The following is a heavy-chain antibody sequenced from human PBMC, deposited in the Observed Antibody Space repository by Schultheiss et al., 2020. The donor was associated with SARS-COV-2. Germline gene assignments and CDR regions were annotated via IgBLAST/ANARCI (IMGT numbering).Heavy chain of an antibody. V-gene: IGHV4-31*03. J-gene: IGHJ4*02. CDR2: IYYSGST. D-gene: IGHD1/OR15-1a*01. CDR1: GGSISSGGYY. CDR3: ARHPLTEHLAYLTPRGSPFDY. Sequence: SETLSLTCTVSGGSISSGGYYWSWIRQHPGKGLEWIGYIYYSGSTYYNPSLKSRVIISVDTSKNQFSLKLSSVTAADTAVYYCARHPLTEHLAYLTPRGSPFDYWGQGTLVTVSS.